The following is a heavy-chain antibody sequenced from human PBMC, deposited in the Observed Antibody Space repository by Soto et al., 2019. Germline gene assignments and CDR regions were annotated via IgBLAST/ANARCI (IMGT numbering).Heavy chain of an antibody. J-gene: IGHJ4*02. V-gene: IGHV1-69*13. CDR1: GGTFSSYA. CDR3: ARSSPDYVAVGYFDY. Sequence: SVKVSCKASGGTFSSYAISWVRQAPGQGLEWMGGIIPIFGTANYAQKFQGRVTITADESTSTAYMELSSLRSEDTAVYYCARSSPDYVAVGYFDYWGQGTLVTVSS. CDR2: IIPIFGTA. D-gene: IGHD2-15*01.